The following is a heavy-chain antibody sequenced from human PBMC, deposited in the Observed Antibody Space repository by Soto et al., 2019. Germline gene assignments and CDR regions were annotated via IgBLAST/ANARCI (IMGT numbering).Heavy chain of an antibody. D-gene: IGHD3-16*01. Sequence: PGGSLRLSCAASGFTFSTYTMNWVRQAPGKGLEWVAGIFPGGSTYYANSVKGRFTISRDHSQSSVFLQMNSLTTEDTAVYYCAADLPDWGAYAFDYWGQGNLVTVSS. CDR3: AADLPDWGAYAFDY. CDR2: IFPGGST. J-gene: IGHJ4*02. CDR1: GFTFSTYT. V-gene: IGHV3-23*03.